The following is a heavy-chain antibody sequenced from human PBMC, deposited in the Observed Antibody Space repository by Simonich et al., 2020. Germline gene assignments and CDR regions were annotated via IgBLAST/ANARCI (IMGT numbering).Heavy chain of an antibody. D-gene: IGHD6-6*01. CDR1: GYTFTGYY. CDR2: INPNSGGT. CDR3: ARDRAARYYYYYYMDV. V-gene: IGHV1-2*02. J-gene: IGHJ6*03. Sequence: QVQLVQSGAEVKKPGASVKVSCKASGYTFTGYYMHWVRQAPGQGLGWMGWINPNSGGTNYAQKFQGRVTRTRDTSISTAYMELSRLRSDDTAVYYCARDRAARYYYYYYMDVWGKGTTVTVSS.